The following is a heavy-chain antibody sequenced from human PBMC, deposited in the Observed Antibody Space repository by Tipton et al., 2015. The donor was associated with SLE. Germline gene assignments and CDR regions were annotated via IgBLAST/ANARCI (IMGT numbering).Heavy chain of an antibody. Sequence: TLSLTCTVSGGSISSHYWSWIRQPPGKGLEWIGYIYYSGSTNYNPSLKSRVTISVDTSKNQFSLKLSSVTAADTAVYYCARRGSTMVRGVNYYYMDVWGRGTTVTVSS. CDR2: IYYSGST. D-gene: IGHD3-10*01. V-gene: IGHV4-59*11. J-gene: IGHJ6*03. CDR1: GGSISSHY. CDR3: ARRGSTMVRGVNYYYMDV.